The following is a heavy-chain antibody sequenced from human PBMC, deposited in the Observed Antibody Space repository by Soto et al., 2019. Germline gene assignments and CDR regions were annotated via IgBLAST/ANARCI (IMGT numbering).Heavy chain of an antibody. V-gene: IGHV4-59*01. J-gene: IGHJ5*02. Sequence: PSETLSLTCTVSGGSISSYYWSWIRQPPGKGLERIGYIYYSGSTNYNPSLKSRVTISVDTSKNQFSLKLSSVTAADTAVYYCARTDYGGNWFDPWGQGTLVTVSS. CDR2: IYYSGST. CDR3: ARTDYGGNWFDP. D-gene: IGHD4-17*01. CDR1: GGSISSYY.